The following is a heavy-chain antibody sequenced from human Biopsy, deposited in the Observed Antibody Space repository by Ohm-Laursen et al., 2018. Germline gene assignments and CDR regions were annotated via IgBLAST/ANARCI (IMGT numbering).Heavy chain of an antibody. CDR1: SYTFTNYN. J-gene: IGHJ4*02. CDR3: ARDPLNGHKHFDY. D-gene: IGHD2-8*01. CDR2: INCKTGAT. V-gene: IGHV1-2*02. Sequence: ASVKVSCKSSSYTFTNYNIHWMRQAPGQGLEWLGYINCKTGATNYAQKFQGTVTMTRDTSISTAYLALGSLRSADTAIYYCARDPLNGHKHFDYWGQGSLVTVSS.